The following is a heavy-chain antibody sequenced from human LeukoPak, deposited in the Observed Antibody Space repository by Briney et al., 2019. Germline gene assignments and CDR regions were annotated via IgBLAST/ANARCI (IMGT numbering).Heavy chain of an antibody. CDR2: INVGNGDT. V-gene: IGHV1-3*01. D-gene: IGHD1-1*01. J-gene: IGHJ4*02. CDR1: GYTFTSYV. Sequence: GASVKVSCKASGYTFTSYVMHWVRRAPGQRLEWMGWINVGNGDTKYSQRFQGRVTIARDTSANTAYMEPSSLRSEDTAVYYCARDRGGTGDFDYWGQGTLVTVSS. CDR3: ARDRGGTGDFDY.